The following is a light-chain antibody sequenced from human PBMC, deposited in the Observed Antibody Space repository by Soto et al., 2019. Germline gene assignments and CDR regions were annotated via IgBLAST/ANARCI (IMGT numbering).Light chain of an antibody. Sequence: DIQMTQSPSTLSASVGDRVTITCRASQGISSWLAWYQQKPGKAPKLLIYDASSLESGVPSRFSGSGSGTEFTLTISSLQPDDFATYYCQQYNSYSPWTFGQGTKLEIK. CDR1: QGISSW. V-gene: IGKV1-5*01. CDR2: DAS. J-gene: IGKJ2*02. CDR3: QQYNSYSPWT.